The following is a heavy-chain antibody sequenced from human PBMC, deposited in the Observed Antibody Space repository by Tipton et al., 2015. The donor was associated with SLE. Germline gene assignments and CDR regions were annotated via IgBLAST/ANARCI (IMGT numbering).Heavy chain of an antibody. D-gene: IGHD2-15*01. CDR1: GGSISSGAYY. V-gene: IGHV4-30-4*08. CDR3: ARLVVLAAEGLYSFDY. J-gene: IGHJ4*01. Sequence: TLSLTCTVSGGSISSGAYYWSWIRQHPGKGLEWIGYIYYSGSTYYNPSLKSRVTMSVDTSMNPFSLELSSVTAADTAVYYCARLVVLAAEGLYSFDYWGHGTLVTVSS. CDR2: IYYSGST.